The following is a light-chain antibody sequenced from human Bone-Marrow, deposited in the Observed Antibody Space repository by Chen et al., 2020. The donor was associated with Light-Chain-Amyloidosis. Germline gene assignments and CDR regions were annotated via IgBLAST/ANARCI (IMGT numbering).Light chain of an antibody. J-gene: IGKJ1*01. CDR3: LQGTHWPPT. Sequence: DVVMTQSPLSLPVTLGQPASISCRSSQSLVHSSGNTYPSWSQQRPGQSPRRLIYEVSIRDAEVPDRFSGSESGTDFTLKISRVEAEDVGVYYCLQGTHWPPTFGQGTEVEIK. V-gene: IGKV2-30*02. CDR2: EVS. CDR1: QSLVHSSGNTY.